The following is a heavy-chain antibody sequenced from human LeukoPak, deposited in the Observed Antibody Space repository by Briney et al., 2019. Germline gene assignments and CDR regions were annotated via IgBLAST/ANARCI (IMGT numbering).Heavy chain of an antibody. CDR2: IYHSGST. V-gene: IGHV4-38-2*02. D-gene: IGHD3-16*01. J-gene: IGHJ4*02. Sequence: PSETLSLTCTVSGYSISSGYYWGWIRQPPGKGLEWIGSIYHSGSTYYNPSLKSRVTMSVDTSKNQFSLKLSSVTAADTAVYYCAGGGITYFDYWGQGTLVTVSS. CDR1: GYSISSGYY. CDR3: AGGGITYFDY.